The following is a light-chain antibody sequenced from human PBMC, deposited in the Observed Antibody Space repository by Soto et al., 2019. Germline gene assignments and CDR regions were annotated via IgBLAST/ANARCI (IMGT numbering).Light chain of an antibody. CDR1: QNINNY. CDR2: DAS. Sequence: DIHMTQSPSSLSASVGDRVTITCRASQNINNYLNWYHQKPGKAPNLLIYDASRLQSGVPSRFSGSGGGTDFTLSISSVQPEDFATYFCQQSYMDPITFGQGTRLEI. V-gene: IGKV1-39*01. CDR3: QQSYMDPIT. J-gene: IGKJ5*01.